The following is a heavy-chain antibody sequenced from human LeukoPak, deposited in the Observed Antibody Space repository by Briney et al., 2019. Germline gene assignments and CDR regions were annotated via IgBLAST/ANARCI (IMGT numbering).Heavy chain of an antibody. Sequence: PGGSLRLSCAASGFTFSSYTMKWVRQAPGKGLEWVSSISNSGSYIYYADSVKGRFTISRDNSKNTLYLQMSSLRAEDTAVYYCVKFYSSGPKGYFDYWGQGTLVTVSS. CDR3: VKFYSSGPKGYFDY. J-gene: IGHJ4*02. CDR1: GFTFSSYT. V-gene: IGHV3-21*01. CDR2: ISNSGSYI. D-gene: IGHD3-22*01.